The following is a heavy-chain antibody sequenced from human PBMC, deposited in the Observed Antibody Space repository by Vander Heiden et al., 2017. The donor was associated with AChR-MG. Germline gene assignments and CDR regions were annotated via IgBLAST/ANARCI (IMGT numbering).Heavy chain of an antibody. D-gene: IGHD2-15*01. Sequence: QVQLVQSGDEVKKPGASVKVPCKASGYTFTSYDIDWVRQATGQGLEWMGWMNPNSGNTGYAQKFQGRVTMTRNISISTAYMELTSLRSEDTAVYYCARALFGGNPFDYWGQGTLVTVSS. J-gene: IGHJ4*02. V-gene: IGHV1-8*01. CDR1: GYTFTSYD. CDR3: ARALFGGNPFDY. CDR2: MNPNSGNT.